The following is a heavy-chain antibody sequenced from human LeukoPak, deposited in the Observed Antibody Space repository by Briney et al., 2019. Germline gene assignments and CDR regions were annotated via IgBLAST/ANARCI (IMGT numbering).Heavy chain of an antibody. CDR3: ARDKRAAGSGWFFY. J-gene: IGHJ4*02. CDR1: GFTVSSNY. CDR2: IYSGGST. V-gene: IGHV3-53*01. Sequence: GGSLRLSCAASGFTVSSNYMSWVRQAPGKGLEWVSVIYSGGSTYYADSVKGRSTISRDNSKNTLYLQMNSLRAEDTAVYYCARDKRAAGSGWFFYWGQGTLVTVSS. D-gene: IGHD6-19*01.